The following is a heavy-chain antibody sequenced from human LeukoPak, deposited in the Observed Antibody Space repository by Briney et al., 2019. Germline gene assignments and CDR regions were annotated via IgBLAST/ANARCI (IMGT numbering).Heavy chain of an antibody. D-gene: IGHD3-10*01. CDR3: AKYISAEKGYFYGSGTNWFDP. CDR2: ISGSGGST. Sequence: PGGSLRLSCAASGFTFDDYGMSWVRQAPGKGLEWVPGISGSGGSTYYADSVKGRFSISRDNSKNALYLQMNSLRAEDTAIYYCAKYISAEKGYFYGSGTNWFDPWGQGTLVTVSS. J-gene: IGHJ5*02. V-gene: IGHV3-23*01. CDR1: GFTFDDYG.